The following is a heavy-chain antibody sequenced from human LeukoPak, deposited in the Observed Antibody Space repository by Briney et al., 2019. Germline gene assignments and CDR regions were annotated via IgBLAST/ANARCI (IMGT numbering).Heavy chain of an antibody. V-gene: IGHV3-21*01. Sequence: PGGSRRLSCAASGFTFSNYRMNWVRQAPGKGLEWVSSISSSDNFIYYANSVKGRFTISRDNAKNSLYLQMNSLRAEDTAVYYCAREVGATTLDYWGQGTLVTVSS. CDR2: ISSSDNFI. CDR3: AREVGATTLDY. D-gene: IGHD1-26*01. J-gene: IGHJ4*02. CDR1: GFTFSNYR.